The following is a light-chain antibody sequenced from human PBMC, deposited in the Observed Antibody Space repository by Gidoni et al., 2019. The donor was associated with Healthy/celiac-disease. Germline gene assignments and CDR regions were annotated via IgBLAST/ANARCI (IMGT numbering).Light chain of an antibody. CDR1: QSISSW. J-gene: IGKJ1*01. CDR3: QQYNSYPPWT. Sequence: DIQMTQSPSTLSASVGDRVTITCRASQSISSWLAWYQQKPGKAPKLLIYDASSLESVVPSRFSGSGSGTEFTLTISSLQPDDFATYYCQQYNSYPPWTFGQGTKVEIK. CDR2: DAS. V-gene: IGKV1-5*01.